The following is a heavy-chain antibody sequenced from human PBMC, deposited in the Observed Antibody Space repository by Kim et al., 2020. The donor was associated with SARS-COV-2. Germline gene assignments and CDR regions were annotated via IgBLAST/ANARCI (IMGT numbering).Heavy chain of an antibody. J-gene: IGHJ3*01. V-gene: IGHV3-23*01. CDR1: GFTFSSYT. Sequence: GGSLRLSCVASGFTFSSYTMGWVRQAPGKGLEWVSGISDSGYSTYYADSVKGRFTVSRDNSKNTLFLQMDSLRAEDTAVFYCASRQHDVLTGYYTEAFDFWGQGTMVTVSS. CDR3: ASRQHDVLTGYYTEAFDF. CDR2: ISDSGYST. D-gene: IGHD3-9*01.